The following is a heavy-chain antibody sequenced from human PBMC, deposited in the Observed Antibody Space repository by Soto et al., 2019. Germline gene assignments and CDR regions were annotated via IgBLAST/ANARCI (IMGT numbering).Heavy chain of an antibody. J-gene: IGHJ3*02. Sequence: GGSLRLSCAASGFTFSNAWMSWVRQAPGKGLEWVGRIKSKTDGGTTDYAAPVKGRFTISRDDSKNTLYLQMNSLKTEDTAVHYCTIPRRDYDIDYYTFSIWGQGTMVTVSS. D-gene: IGHD3-9*01. CDR2: IKSKTDGGTT. CDR1: GFTFSNAW. V-gene: IGHV3-15*01. CDR3: TIPRRDYDIDYYTFSI.